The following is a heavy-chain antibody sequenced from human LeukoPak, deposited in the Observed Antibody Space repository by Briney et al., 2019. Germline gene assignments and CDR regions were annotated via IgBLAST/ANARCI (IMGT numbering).Heavy chain of an antibody. D-gene: IGHD6-13*01. V-gene: IGHV3-23*01. CDR1: GFTFSSYA. Sequence: GGSLRLSCAASGFTFSSYAMSWVRQAPGKGLEWVSAISGSGGSTYYADSVKGRFTISRDNSKNTLYLQMNSLKTEDTAVYYCTTAIAAAGKAPYYYYGMDVWGQGTTVTVSS. CDR2: ISGSGGST. CDR3: TTAIAAAGKAPYYYYGMDV. J-gene: IGHJ6*02.